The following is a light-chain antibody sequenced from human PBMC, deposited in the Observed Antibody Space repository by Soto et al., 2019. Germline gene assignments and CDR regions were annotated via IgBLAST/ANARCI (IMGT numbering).Light chain of an antibody. CDR2: GAS. CDR1: QSVSSN. Sequence: EIVMTQSPATLSVSRGERATLSCRASQSVSSNLAWYQQKPGQAPRLLIYGASTRATGIPARFSGSGSGTEFTLTISSLQSEDFAVYYCQKYNNWPPRAWTFGQGTKVEIK. CDR3: QKYNNWPPRAWT. J-gene: IGKJ1*01. V-gene: IGKV3-15*01.